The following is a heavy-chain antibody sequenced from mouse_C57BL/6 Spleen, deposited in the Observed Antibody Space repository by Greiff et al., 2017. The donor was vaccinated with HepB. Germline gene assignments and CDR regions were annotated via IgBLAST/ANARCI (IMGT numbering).Heavy chain of an antibody. D-gene: IGHD1-1*01. V-gene: IGHV14-2*01. J-gene: IGHJ1*03. CDR2: IDPEDGET. CDR1: GFNIKDYY. CDR3: ARSEYYGSSSWYFDV. Sequence: EVKLMESGAELVKPGASVKLSCTASGFNIKDYYMHWVKQRTEQGLEWIGRIDPEDGETKYAPKFQGKATITADTSSNTAYLQLSSLTSEDTAVYYCARSEYYGSSSWYFDVWGTGTTVTVSS.